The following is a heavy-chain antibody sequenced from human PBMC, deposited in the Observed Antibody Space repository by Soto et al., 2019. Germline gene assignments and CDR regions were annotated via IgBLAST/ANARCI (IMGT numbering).Heavy chain of an antibody. D-gene: IGHD3-22*01. J-gene: IGHJ4*02. Sequence: GGSLRLSWAAYGFTFSSYAMHWVRQAPGKGLEWVAVISYDGSNKYYADSVKGRFTISRDNSKNTLYLQMNSLRAEDTAVYYCAREQPYYYDSSGYYGGSFDYWGQGTLVTVSS. V-gene: IGHV3-30-3*01. CDR1: GFTFSSYA. CDR2: ISYDGSNK. CDR3: AREQPYYYDSSGYYGGSFDY.